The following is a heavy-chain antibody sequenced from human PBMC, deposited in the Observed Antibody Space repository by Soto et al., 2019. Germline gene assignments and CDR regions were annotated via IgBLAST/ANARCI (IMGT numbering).Heavy chain of an antibody. V-gene: IGHV5-51*01. D-gene: IGHD3-9*01. Sequence: GESLKISCKGSGYSFTSYWIGWVRQMPGKGLEWMGIIYPGDSDTRYSPSFQGQVTISADKSISTACLQWSSLKASDTAMYYCSRQDYDILTGPDAFDIWGQGTMVTVSS. CDR2: IYPGDSDT. J-gene: IGHJ3*02. CDR1: GYSFTSYW. CDR3: SRQDYDILTGPDAFDI.